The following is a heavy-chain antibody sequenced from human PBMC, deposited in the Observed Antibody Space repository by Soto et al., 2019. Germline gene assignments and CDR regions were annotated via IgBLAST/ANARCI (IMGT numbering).Heavy chain of an antibody. J-gene: IGHJ5*02. CDR1: GGSISSGGYY. CDR2: IYYSGST. D-gene: IGHD3-10*01. Sequence: QVELQESGPGLVKPSQTLSLTCTVSGGSISSGGYYWSWIRQHPGKGLEWIGYIYYSGSTYYNPSLKSRVTISVDTSKNQFSLKLSSVTAADTAVYYCARLYGSGSRWFDPWGQGTLVTVSS. CDR3: ARLYGSGSRWFDP. V-gene: IGHV4-31*03.